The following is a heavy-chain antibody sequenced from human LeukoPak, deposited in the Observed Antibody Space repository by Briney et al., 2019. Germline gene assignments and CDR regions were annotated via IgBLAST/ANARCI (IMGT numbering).Heavy chain of an antibody. Sequence: ASVKVSCKASGYTFTGYYMHWVRQAPGQGLEWMGWINPNSGGTNYAQKFQGRVTMTRDTSISTAYMELSRLRSDDTAVYYCARAPDGYSYGCDAFDIWGQGTMVTVSS. CDR3: ARAPDGYSYGCDAFDI. CDR2: INPNSGGT. V-gene: IGHV1-2*02. J-gene: IGHJ3*02. CDR1: GYTFTGYY. D-gene: IGHD5-18*01.